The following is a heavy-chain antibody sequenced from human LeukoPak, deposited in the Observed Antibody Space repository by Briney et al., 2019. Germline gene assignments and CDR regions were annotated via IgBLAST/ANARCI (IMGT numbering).Heavy chain of an antibody. J-gene: IGHJ4*02. V-gene: IGHV4-61*08. Sequence: SETLSLTCTVSGGSISSGDYYWSWIRQPPGKGLEWIGYIYYSGNTNYNPSLKSRVTISVDTSNNQFSLKLSSVTAADTAVYYCARHPCTSSCRGGFDYWGQGTLVTVSS. CDR1: GGSISSGDYY. CDR2: IYYSGNT. D-gene: IGHD2-2*01. CDR3: ARHPCTSSCRGGFDY.